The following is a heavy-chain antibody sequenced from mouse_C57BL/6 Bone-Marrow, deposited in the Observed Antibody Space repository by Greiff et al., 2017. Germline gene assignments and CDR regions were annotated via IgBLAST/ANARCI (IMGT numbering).Heavy chain of an antibody. CDR1: GYTFTTYP. CDR2: FHPYNDDT. D-gene: IGHD5-1*01. CDR3: ARSSTFFYDFDY. V-gene: IGHV1-47*01. J-gene: IGHJ2*01. Sequence: VKLQQSGAELVKPGASVKMSCKASGYTFTTYPIEWMKQNHGKSLEWIGNFHPYNDDTKYNEKFKGKATLTVEKSSNTVYLELSRLTSDDSAVYYCARSSTFFYDFDYWGQGTTLTVSS.